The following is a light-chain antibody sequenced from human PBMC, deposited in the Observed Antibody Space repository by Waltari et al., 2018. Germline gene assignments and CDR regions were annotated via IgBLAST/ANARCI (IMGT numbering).Light chain of an antibody. CDR2: RAT. J-gene: IGLJ2*01. CDR3: QSADSSGTYVL. CDR1: ALPKQY. V-gene: IGLV3-25*03. Sequence: SYELTQPPSESVPPGQTVRITCSGDALPKQYTYLYQQKPGQAPVLVMYRATERPPGIPERFSGSSSGKTVTLTISGVQAEDEADFYCQSADSSGTYVLFGGGTKLTVL.